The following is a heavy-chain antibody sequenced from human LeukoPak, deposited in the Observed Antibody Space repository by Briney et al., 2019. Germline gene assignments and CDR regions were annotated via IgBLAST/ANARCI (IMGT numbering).Heavy chain of an antibody. D-gene: IGHD2-15*01. CDR1: GVSISSYY. V-gene: IGHV4-59*08. CDR2: IYYSGST. Sequence: ASETLSLTCTVSGVSISSYYWSWIRQPPGKGLEWIGYIYYSGSTNYNPSLKSRVTISVDTSKNQFSLKLSSVTAADTAVYYCARQLSSHLHFDYWGQGTLVTVSS. J-gene: IGHJ4*02. CDR3: ARQLSSHLHFDY.